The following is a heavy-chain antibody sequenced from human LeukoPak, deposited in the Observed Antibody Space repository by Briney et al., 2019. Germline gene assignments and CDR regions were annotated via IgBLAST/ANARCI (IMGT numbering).Heavy chain of an antibody. CDR2: ISYDGSNK. J-gene: IGHJ3*02. V-gene: IGHV3-30*18. Sequence: PGRSLRLSCAASGFTFSSYGIHWVRQAPGKGLEWVAVISYDGSNKYYADSVKGRFTISRDNSKNTLYLQMNSLRAEDTAVYYCAKDNGFGELGCVFDIWGQGTMVTVSS. D-gene: IGHD3-10*01. CDR3: AKDNGFGELGCVFDI. CDR1: GFTFSSYG.